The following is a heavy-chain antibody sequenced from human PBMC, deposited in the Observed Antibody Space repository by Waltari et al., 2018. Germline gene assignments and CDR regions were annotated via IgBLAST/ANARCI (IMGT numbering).Heavy chain of an antibody. V-gene: IGHV4-30-4*08. CDR1: GDSITRGDSS. CDR3: ARDDYGDYSGRFFQH. Sequence: QVQLQEAGPGLVKPSQTLYISCTVSGDSITRGDSSGSWIRQPPGKGLEWIGNVYYTGSTYYNPSLESRVSISVDTSNKQFSLKLRSVTAADTAIYFCARDDYGDYSGRFFQHWGQGALVAVSS. D-gene: IGHD4-17*01. CDR2: VYYTGST. J-gene: IGHJ1*01.